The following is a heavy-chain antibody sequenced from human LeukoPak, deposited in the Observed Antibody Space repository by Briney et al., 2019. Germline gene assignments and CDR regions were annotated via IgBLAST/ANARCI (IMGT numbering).Heavy chain of an antibody. D-gene: IGHD6-13*01. Sequence: GGSLRLSCAASGFTFSSYGMHWVRQAPGKGLEWVAFIRYDGSNKYYADSVKGRFTISRDNSKNTLYLQMNSLRAEGTAVYYCAKSTAVTNYFDYWGQGTLVTVSS. CDR1: GFTFSSYG. CDR3: AKSTAVTNYFDY. J-gene: IGHJ4*02. V-gene: IGHV3-30*02. CDR2: IRYDGSNK.